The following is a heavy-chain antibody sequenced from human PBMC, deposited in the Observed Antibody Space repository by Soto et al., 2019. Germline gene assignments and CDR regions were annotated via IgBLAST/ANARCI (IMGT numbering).Heavy chain of an antibody. V-gene: IGHV4-59*01. D-gene: IGHD5-12*01. CDR2: IYYTGST. CDR1: GGSISSYY. Sequence: QVQLQESGPRLVKPSETLSLTCSVSGGSISSYYWSWIRQPPGKGLEWIGYIYYTGSTNYNPSLKSRVTISVDTSKNQFSLNLSSLTAADTAVYYFARDGEVASNLHWVDLWGQGTLVTVFS. CDR3: ARDGEVASNLHWVDL. J-gene: IGHJ5*02.